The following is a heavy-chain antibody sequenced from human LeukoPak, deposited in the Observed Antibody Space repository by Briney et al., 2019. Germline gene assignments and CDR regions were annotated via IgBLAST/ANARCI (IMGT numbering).Heavy chain of an antibody. D-gene: IGHD2-15*01. V-gene: IGHV4-59*01. CDR2: IYYSGNT. Sequence: PSETLSLTCAVSGGSISSYYWSWIRQPPGKGLEWIGHIYYSGNTNYNPSLKSRVTISVDTSKNQFSLKLSSVTAADTAVYYCARGGGCSGGSCYDYWGQGTLVTVSS. CDR1: GGSISSYY. CDR3: ARGGGCSGGSCYDY. J-gene: IGHJ4*02.